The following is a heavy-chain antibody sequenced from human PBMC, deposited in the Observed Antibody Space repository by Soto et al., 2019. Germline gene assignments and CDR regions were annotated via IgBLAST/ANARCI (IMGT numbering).Heavy chain of an antibody. Sequence: SVKVSCKASGGTFSSYAISWVRQAPGQGLEWMGGIIPIFGTANYAQKFQGRVTITADESTSTAYMELSSLRSEDTAVYYCARGEYRSSTSCYICQHWGHGTLVTVSS. V-gene: IGHV1-69*13. J-gene: IGHJ1*01. CDR1: GGTFSSYA. D-gene: IGHD2-2*02. CDR3: ARGEYRSSTSCYICQH. CDR2: IIPIFGTA.